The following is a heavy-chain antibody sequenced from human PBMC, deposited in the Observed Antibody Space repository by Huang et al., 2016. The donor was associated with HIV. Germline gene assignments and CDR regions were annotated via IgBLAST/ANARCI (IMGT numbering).Heavy chain of an antibody. D-gene: IGHD5-12*01. V-gene: IGHV4-34*02. Sequence: QVQLQQWGTGLVRPSQTLSLTCAVYGETLSGYYWTWVRQFPGGDLEWIGEIRQSGSVILNPSLKNRVRMSVDKSKKQFSMKVTTVTTADTAVYFCARGRKWLQLRGAYFLDYWGQGTLATVSS. J-gene: IGHJ4*02. CDR2: IRQSGSV. CDR1: GETLSGYY. CDR3: ARGRKWLQLRGAYFLDY.